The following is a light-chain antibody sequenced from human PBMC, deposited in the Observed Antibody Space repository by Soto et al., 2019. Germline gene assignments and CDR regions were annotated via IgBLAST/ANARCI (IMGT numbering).Light chain of an antibody. J-gene: IGKJ1*01. CDR3: QQSGGSHWT. CDR2: GAS. CDR1: QSVSNRY. V-gene: IGKV3-20*01. Sequence: EIVLTQSPGTLSLSPGERATLSCRASQSVSNRYSAWYQQKPGQAPRLLIYGASSRATGIPDRFSGSGSGTDFTLTISRLEPEDFAVYYCQQSGGSHWTFGPGTKVEIK.